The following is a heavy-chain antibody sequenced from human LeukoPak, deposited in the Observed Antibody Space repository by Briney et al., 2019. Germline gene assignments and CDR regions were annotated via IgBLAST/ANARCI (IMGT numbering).Heavy chain of an antibody. D-gene: IGHD6-13*01. V-gene: IGHV4-34*01. J-gene: IGHJ4*02. CDR3: ARGLAATPRD. CDR1: GGSFSGYN. CDR2: INHSGST. Sequence: SETLSLTCAVYGGSFSGYNWSWIRQPPGKGLEWIGEINHSGSTNYNPSLKSRVTISVDTSKNQFSLKLSSVTAADTAVCYCARGLAATPRDWGQGTLVTVSS.